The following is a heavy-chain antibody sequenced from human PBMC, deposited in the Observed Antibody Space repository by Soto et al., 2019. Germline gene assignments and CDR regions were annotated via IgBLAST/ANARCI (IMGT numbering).Heavy chain of an antibody. CDR1: GFTFSSHL. Sequence: PGGSLRLSCAASGFTFSSHLTHWVRQAPGQGLEWVSGISGIGGGGSTFYTDSVKGRFTISRDNSKNTLYLQMSSLRVEDTAIYYCAQTWGSYREVFDYWGHGTLVTVSS. V-gene: IGHV3-23*01. J-gene: IGHJ4*01. CDR2: ISGIGGGGST. CDR3: AQTWGSYREVFDY. D-gene: IGHD3-16*02.